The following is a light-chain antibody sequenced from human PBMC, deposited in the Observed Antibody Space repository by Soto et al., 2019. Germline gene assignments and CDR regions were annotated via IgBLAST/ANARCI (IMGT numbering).Light chain of an antibody. CDR2: DVH. CDR3: SSYTTGNTLV. V-gene: IGLV2-14*01. Sequence: QSALTQPASVSASPGQSITITCTRTSSDLGDYNSVSWYQHHPGKAPKLMIFDVHHRPSWISNRFSGSKSGNTASLTISGLQAEDGADYYCSSYTTGNTLVFGGGTKVPS. J-gene: IGLJ2*01. CDR1: SSDLGDYNS.